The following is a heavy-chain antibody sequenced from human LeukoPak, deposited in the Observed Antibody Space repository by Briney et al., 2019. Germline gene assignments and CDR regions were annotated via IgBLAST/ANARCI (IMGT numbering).Heavy chain of an antibody. Sequence: GSLRLSCAASGFTFSSAWMSWVRQAPGMGLDRVGRIRSKTDGGTIDYAAPVKGRFVISRDDSRDTLYLQMNSLRIEDTAMYYCTTWTDLYDYWGQGILVTVSP. CDR1: GFTFSSAW. J-gene: IGHJ4*02. D-gene: IGHD3/OR15-3a*01. CDR2: IRSKTDGGTI. CDR3: TTWTDLYDY. V-gene: IGHV3-15*01.